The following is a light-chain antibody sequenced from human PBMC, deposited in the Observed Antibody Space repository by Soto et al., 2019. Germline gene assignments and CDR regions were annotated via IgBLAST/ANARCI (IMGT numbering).Light chain of an antibody. CDR3: QQYNAWPWT. J-gene: IGKJ1*01. CDR2: GAA. CDR1: QSLSSH. V-gene: IGKV3-15*01. Sequence: EFVLTPSPVTLSLSPGERATLSCTASQSLSSHLAWYQQKPGQPPRLLIFGAATRATGLPARFSGSGFGTEFTLTISSLQSEDFAVYFCQQYNAWPWTFGQGTKVDIK.